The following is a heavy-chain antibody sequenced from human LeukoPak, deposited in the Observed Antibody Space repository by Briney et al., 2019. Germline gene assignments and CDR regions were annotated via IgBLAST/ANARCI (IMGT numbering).Heavy chain of an antibody. CDR1: GGSFGGYY. V-gene: IGHV4-34*01. CDR2: INHSGST. Sequence: PSETLSLTCAVYGGSFGGYYWSWIRQPPGKGLEWIGEINHSGSTNYNPSLKSRVTISVDTSKNQFSLKLSSVTAADTAVYYCARGLPDYWGQGTLVTVSS. J-gene: IGHJ4*02. CDR3: ARGLPDY. D-gene: IGHD2-2*01.